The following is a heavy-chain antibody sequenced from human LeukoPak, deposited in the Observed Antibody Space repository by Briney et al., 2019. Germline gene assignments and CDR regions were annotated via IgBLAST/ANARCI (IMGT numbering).Heavy chain of an antibody. CDR3: ASESRSGWTRTGSFDI. Sequence: ASVRVSCKASGYTFTAYYIHWVRQAPGQGLEWMGWINPNSGGTNYAQKFQGRVTMTRDASISTAYMELSSLTSDDTAVYYCASESRSGWTRTGSFDIWGQGTMVTVSS. CDR2: INPNSGGT. V-gene: IGHV1-2*02. CDR1: GYTFTAYY. J-gene: IGHJ3*02. D-gene: IGHD6-19*01.